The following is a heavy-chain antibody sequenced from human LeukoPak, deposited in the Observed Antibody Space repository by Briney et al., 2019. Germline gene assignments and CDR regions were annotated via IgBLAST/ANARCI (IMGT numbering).Heavy chain of an antibody. CDR3: AREGSDYYGSGTSYGMDV. V-gene: IGHV4-61*02. D-gene: IGHD3-10*01. CDR1: GGSISSGSYY. J-gene: IGHJ6*02. CDR2: IYTSGST. Sequence: SETLSLTCTVSGGSISSGSYYWSWIRQPAGNGLEWIGRIYTSGSTNYNPSLKSRVTISVDTSKNQFSLKLSSVTAADTAVYYCAREGSDYYGSGTSYGMDVWGQGTTVTVSS.